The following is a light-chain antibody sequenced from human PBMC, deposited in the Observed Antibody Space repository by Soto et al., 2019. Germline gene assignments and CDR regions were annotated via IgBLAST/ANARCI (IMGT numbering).Light chain of an antibody. J-gene: IGKJ1*01. CDR1: QSVTKY. V-gene: IGKV3-11*01. Sequence: EIVLTQSPATLSLSPGERATLSCRASQSVTKYLAWYQQKPGQAPRLLIYGASSRATGIPDRFSGSGSGTDFTLTISSLEPEDFAVYYCQQRDIWPWTFGQGTKVDIK. CDR2: GAS. CDR3: QQRDIWPWT.